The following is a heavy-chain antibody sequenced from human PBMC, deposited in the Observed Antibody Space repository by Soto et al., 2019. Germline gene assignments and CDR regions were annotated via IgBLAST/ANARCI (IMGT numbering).Heavy chain of an antibody. CDR2: IYYSGST. D-gene: IGHD3-16*01. CDR3: ATPGGGYYYYGMDV. CDR1: GGSISSSSYY. J-gene: IGHJ6*02. Sequence: ASETLSLTCTVSGGSISSSSYYWGWIRQPPGKGLEWIGSIYYSGSTYYNPSLKSRVTISVDTSKNQFSLKLSSVTAADTAVYYCATPGGGYYYYGMDVCGQGPTVTVSS. V-gene: IGHV4-39*01.